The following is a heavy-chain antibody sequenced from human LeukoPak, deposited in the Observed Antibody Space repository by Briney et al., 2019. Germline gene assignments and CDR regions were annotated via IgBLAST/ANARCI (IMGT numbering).Heavy chain of an antibody. D-gene: IGHD3-10*02. CDR3: AELGITMIGGV. V-gene: IGHV3-48*04. J-gene: IGHJ6*04. CDR2: ISSSGSTI. CDR1: GFTFTTYW. Sequence: GGSLRLSCAASGFTFTTYWMTWVRQAPGKGLEWVSYISSSGSTIYYADSVKGRFTISRDNAKNSLYLQMNSLRAEDTAVYYCAELGITMIGGVWGKGTTVTISS.